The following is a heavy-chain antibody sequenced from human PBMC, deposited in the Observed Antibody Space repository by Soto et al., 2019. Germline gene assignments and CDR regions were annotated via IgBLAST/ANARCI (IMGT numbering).Heavy chain of an antibody. D-gene: IGHD3-9*01. Sequence: EVQLVESGGGLVKPGGSLRLSCAASGFTFSSYGMNWVRQAPGKGLEWVSSISSSSSYIYYADSVKGRFTISRDNAKNSLYLQMNSLRAEDTAVYYCARDAPYDILTNFYYYYYMDVWGKGTTVTVSS. CDR3: ARDAPYDILTNFYYYYYMDV. V-gene: IGHV3-21*01. J-gene: IGHJ6*03. CDR2: ISSSSSYI. CDR1: GFTFSSYG.